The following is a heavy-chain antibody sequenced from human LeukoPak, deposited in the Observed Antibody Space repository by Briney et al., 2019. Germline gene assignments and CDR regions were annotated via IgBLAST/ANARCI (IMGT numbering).Heavy chain of an antibody. D-gene: IGHD5-18*01. Sequence: SETLSLTCTVSGGSISSYYWSWIRQPPGRGLEWIGYIYYSGSTNYNPSLKSRVTISVDTSKNQFSLKLSSVTAADTAVYYCARDSDTGFDYWGQGPLVTVSS. CDR1: GGSISSYY. CDR2: IYYSGST. V-gene: IGHV4-59*01. J-gene: IGHJ4*02. CDR3: ARDSDTGFDY.